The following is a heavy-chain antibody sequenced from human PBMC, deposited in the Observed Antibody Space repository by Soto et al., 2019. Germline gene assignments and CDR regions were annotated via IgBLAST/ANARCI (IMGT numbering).Heavy chain of an antibody. V-gene: IGHV1-69*13. CDR1: GGTFSSYT. J-gene: IGHJ4*02. Sequence: SVKVSCKASGGTFSSYTISWVRQAPGQGLEWMGGIIPIFGTANFAQKFQGRVTITADESTSTAYMELSSLRSEDTAVYYCAREFGTSVSVFDYWGQGTLVTVSS. CDR2: IIPIFGTA. D-gene: IGHD4-17*01. CDR3: AREFGTSVSVFDY.